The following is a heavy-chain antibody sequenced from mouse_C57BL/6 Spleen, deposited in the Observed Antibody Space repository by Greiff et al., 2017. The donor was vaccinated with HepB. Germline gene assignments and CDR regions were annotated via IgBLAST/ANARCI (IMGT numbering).Heavy chain of an antibody. D-gene: IGHD2-1*01. V-gene: IGHV5-17*01. CDR1: GFTFSDYG. CDR3: ARGLLWPAWFAY. CDR2: ISSGSSTI. Sequence: VQLKESGGGLVKPGGSLKLSCAASGFTFSDYGMHWVRQAPEKGLEWVAYISSGSSTIYYADTVKGRFTISRDNAKKTLFLQMTSLRSEDTAMYYCARGLLWPAWFAYWGQGTLVTVSA. J-gene: IGHJ3*01.